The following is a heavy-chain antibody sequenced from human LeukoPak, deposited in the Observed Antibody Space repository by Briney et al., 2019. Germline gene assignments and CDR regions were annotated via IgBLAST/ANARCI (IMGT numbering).Heavy chain of an antibody. D-gene: IGHD6-6*01. CDR2: ISYDGSNK. V-gene: IGHV3-30-3*01. J-gene: IGHJ4*02. CDR1: GFTFSSYA. Sequence: GRSLRLSCAASGFTFSSYAMHWVRQAPGKGLEWVAVISYDGSNKYYADSVKGRFTISRDNSKNTLYLQMNSLRAEDTAVYYCARGRAARDYWGQGTLVTVSS. CDR3: ARGRAARDY.